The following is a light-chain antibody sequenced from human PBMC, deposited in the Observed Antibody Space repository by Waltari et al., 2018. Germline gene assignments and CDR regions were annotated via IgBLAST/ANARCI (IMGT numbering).Light chain of an antibody. CDR2: WAS. V-gene: IGKV4-1*01. Sequence: DIVMTQSPDSLAVSLGERATINCKFSQSVLYSSNNKNYLAWYQQKPGQPPKLLIYWASTRESVVPDRVRGSGSGTDFTLTVSSLQAEDVAVYYCQQYYSTLWTFDQGTKVEIK. CDR3: QQYYSTLWT. J-gene: IGKJ1*01. CDR1: QSVLYSSNNKNY.